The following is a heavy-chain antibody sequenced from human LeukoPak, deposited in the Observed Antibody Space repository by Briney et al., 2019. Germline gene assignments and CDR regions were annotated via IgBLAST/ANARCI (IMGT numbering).Heavy chain of an antibody. Sequence: SETLSLTCAVYGGSFSGYYWSWIRQHPGKGLEWIGYIYYSGSTYYNPSLKSRVTISVDTSKNQFSLKLSSVTAADTAVYYCARGGGHYYYYGMDVWGQRTTVTVSS. D-gene: IGHD3-16*01. CDR1: GGSFSGYY. CDR3: ARGGGHYYYYGMDV. J-gene: IGHJ6*02. V-gene: IGHV4-31*11. CDR2: IYYSGST.